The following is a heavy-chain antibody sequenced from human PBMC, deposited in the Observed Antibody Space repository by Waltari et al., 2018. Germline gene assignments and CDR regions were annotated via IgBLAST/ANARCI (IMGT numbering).Heavy chain of an antibody. CDR1: GGSISIGDYY. V-gene: IGHV4-30-4*08. D-gene: IGHD2-21*02. J-gene: IGHJ4*02. Sequence: QVQLQESGPGLVKPSQTLSLTCTVSGGSISIGDYYWNWIRQPPGKGLEWFGYIYRSGGTYSNPSLKSRVTISVDTSKNQFSLNLSSVTAADTAVYYCARAGRGVTFFDYWGQGILVTVSS. CDR3: ARAGRGVTFFDY. CDR2: IYRSGGT.